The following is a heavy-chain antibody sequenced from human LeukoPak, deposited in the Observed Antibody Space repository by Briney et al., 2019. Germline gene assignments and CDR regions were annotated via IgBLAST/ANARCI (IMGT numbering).Heavy chain of an antibody. CDR3: ARDPWEYSSSSYPS. J-gene: IGHJ5*02. CDR2: IWFDGNNK. D-gene: IGHD6-6*01. CDR1: GFTFTTYG. V-gene: IGHV3-33*01. Sequence: GGSLRLSCAASGFTFTTYGMHWVRQAPGKGLEWVAVIWFDGNNKFYADSVKGRFTVSRDNSKNTLYLHMNSLRGDDTAVYYCARDPWEYSSSSYPSWGQGTLVTVSS.